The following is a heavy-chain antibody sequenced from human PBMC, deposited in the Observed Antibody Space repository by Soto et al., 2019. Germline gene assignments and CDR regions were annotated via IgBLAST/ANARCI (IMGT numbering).Heavy chain of an antibody. CDR1: GFTFSSYG. CDR3: AKDFYPTYYFCSVSYYYYCMVV. D-gene: IGHD3-10*01. V-gene: IGHV3-30*18. J-gene: IGHJ6*02. CDR2: ISYDGSNK. Sequence: PGGSLRLSCAASGFTFSSYGMHWVRQAPGKGLEWVAVISYDGSNKYYADSVKGRFTISRDNSKNTLYLQMNSLRAEDTAVYYCAKDFYPTYYFCSVSYYYYCMVVRGQGTTVTVSS.